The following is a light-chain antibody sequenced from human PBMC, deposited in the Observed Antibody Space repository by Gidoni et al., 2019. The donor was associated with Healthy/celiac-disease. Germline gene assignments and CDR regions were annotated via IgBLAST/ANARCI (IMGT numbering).Light chain of an antibody. Sequence: EIVLTQSPATLSLSPGERATLSCGASQGVSSYLAWYQQKPGQAPRLLIYDASNRATGIPARFSGSGSGTDFTLTISSLEPEDFAVYYCQQRSNWPPTFGGGTKVEIK. CDR3: QQRSNWPPT. CDR2: DAS. CDR1: QGVSSY. V-gene: IGKV3-11*01. J-gene: IGKJ4*01.